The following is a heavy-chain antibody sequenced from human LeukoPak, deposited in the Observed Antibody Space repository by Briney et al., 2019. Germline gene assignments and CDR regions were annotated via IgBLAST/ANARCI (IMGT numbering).Heavy chain of an antibody. CDR3: AKKTSYHFDY. CDR1: GFTFSSHG. D-gene: IGHD2-2*01. CDR2: ISYDGSNK. V-gene: IGHV3-30*18. J-gene: IGHJ4*02. Sequence: PGGSLRLSCGASGFTFSSHGMHWVRQAPGKGLEWVAVISYDGSNKYYADSVEGRFTISRDNSKNTLYLQMNCLRAEDTAIYYCAKKTSYHFDYWGQGTLVTVSS.